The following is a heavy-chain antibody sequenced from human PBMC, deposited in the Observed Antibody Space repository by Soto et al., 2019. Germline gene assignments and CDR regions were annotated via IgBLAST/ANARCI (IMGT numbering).Heavy chain of an antibody. V-gene: IGHV3-23*01. CDR2: LSGPGDT. Sequence: VGSLRLSCAASGFTFTNYAMSWVRQAPGKGLEWVSGLSGPGDTYYADSVKGRFTISRDNSKNTLYLQMSSLRAEDTAVYYCARVSLGASTITDYYYYGMDVWGQGTTVTVSS. J-gene: IGHJ6*02. CDR3: ARVSLGASTITDYYYYGMDV. D-gene: IGHD1-26*01. CDR1: GFTFTNYA.